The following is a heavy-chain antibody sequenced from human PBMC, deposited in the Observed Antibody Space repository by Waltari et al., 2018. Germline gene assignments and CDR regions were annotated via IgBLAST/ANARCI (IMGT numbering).Heavy chain of an antibody. V-gene: IGHV1-69*14. CDR3: ARSITMVRGVISFDAFDI. J-gene: IGHJ3*02. Sequence: QVQLVQSGAEVKKPGSSVKVSCKASGGTFSSYAISWVRQAPGQGLEWMGGIIPIFGTANYAQKFQGRVTITADKSTSTAYMELSSLRSEDTAVYYCARSITMVRGVISFDAFDIWGQGTMVTVSS. CDR1: GGTFSSYA. CDR2: IIPIFGTA. D-gene: IGHD3-10*01.